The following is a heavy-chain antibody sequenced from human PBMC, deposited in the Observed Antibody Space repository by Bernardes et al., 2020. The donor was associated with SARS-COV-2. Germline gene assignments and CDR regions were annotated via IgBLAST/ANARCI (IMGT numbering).Heavy chain of an antibody. CDR1: GGSISSYY. D-gene: IGHD6-19*01. Sequence: SETLSLTCTVSGGSISSYYWSWIRQPPGKGLEWIGYIYYSGSTNYNPSLKSRVTISVDTSKNQFSLKLSSVTAADTAVYYCARVTHSSGWPTLFDYWGQGTLVTVSS. V-gene: IGHV4-59*01. CDR3: ARVTHSSGWPTLFDY. J-gene: IGHJ4*02. CDR2: IYYSGST.